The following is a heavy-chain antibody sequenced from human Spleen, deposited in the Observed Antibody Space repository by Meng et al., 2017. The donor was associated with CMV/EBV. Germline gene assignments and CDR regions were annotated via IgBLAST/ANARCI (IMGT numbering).Heavy chain of an antibody. CDR1: GFTFNSYS. CDR2: ISGSGGST. V-gene: IGHV3-23*01. CDR3: AKRDGSYFPRGYFDY. D-gene: IGHD1-26*01. Sequence: GGSLRLSCAASGFTFNSYSMNWVRQAPGKGLEWVSAISGSGGSTYYADSVKGRFTISRDNSKNTLYLQMNSLRAEDTAVYYCAKRDGSYFPRGYFDYWGQGTLVTVSS. J-gene: IGHJ4*02.